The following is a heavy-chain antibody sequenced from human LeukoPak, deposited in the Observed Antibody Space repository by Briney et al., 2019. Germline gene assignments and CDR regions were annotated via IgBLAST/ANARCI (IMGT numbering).Heavy chain of an antibody. CDR2: ISYDGSTK. CDR3: ARLHLELSMDY. CDR1: GFTFSDHY. V-gene: IGHV3-30*03. D-gene: IGHD2/OR15-2a*01. Sequence: GGSLRLSCAASGFTFSDHYIDWVRQAPGKGLEWVAVISYDGSTKYYADSVKGRFTISRDNSKNTLYLQMNSLRAEDTAVYYCARLHLELSMDYWGQGTLVTVSS. J-gene: IGHJ4*02.